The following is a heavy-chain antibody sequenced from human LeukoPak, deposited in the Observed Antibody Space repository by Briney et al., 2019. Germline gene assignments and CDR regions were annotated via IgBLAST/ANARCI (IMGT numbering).Heavy chain of an antibody. CDR1: GGSISSGDYY. CDR3: ARVVAISDYVWGSYRFDY. J-gene: IGHJ4*02. D-gene: IGHD3-16*02. CDR2: IYYSGGT. V-gene: IGHV4-30-4*08. Sequence: SQTLSLTCTVSGGSISSGDYYWSWIRQPPGKGLEWIGYIYYSGGTYYNPSLKSRVTISVDTSKNPFSLKLSSVTAADTAVYYCARVVAISDYVWGSYRFDYWGQGTLVTVSS.